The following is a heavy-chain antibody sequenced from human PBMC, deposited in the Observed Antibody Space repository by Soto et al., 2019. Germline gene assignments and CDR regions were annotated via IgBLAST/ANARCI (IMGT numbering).Heavy chain of an antibody. D-gene: IGHD1-1*01. CDR2: INAGNGNT. J-gene: IGHJ3*02. CDR3: GREEVHNWNDGIGAFDI. V-gene: IGHV1-3*01. Sequence: ASVKVSCKASGYTFTSYAMHWVRQAPGQRLEWMGWINAGNGNTKYSQKFQGRVTITRDTSASTAYMELSSLRSEDTAVYYCGREEVHNWNDGIGAFDIWGQGTMVTVSS. CDR1: GYTFTSYA.